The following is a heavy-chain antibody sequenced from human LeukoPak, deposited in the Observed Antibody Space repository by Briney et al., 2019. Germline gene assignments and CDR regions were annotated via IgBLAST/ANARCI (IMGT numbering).Heavy chain of an antibody. CDR2: IYSGAT. CDR1: GLNVTTTQ. J-gene: IGHJ4*02. V-gene: IGHV3-53*01. Sequence: GGSLRLSCAVSGLNVTTTQMTWVRQAPGQGLEWVSSIYSGATYYAESVKGRFAISRDTFKNALYLQMSSLRVEDTAIFYCARLPYKWGQGTLVTVSS. CDR3: ARLPYK. D-gene: IGHD1-14*01.